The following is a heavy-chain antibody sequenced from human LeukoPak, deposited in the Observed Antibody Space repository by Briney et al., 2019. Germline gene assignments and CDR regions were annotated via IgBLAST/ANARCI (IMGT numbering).Heavy chain of an antibody. D-gene: IGHD3-22*01. CDR1: GFTFSNYW. CDR2: INSDGINT. CDR3: ARDLGQYYDTSDNWYDP. Sequence: GGSLRLSCAASGFTFSNYWMHWVRQAPGKGLVWVSRINSDGINTSYADSVKGRFTISRDNAKNTLNLQMNSLRAEDTAVYYCARDLGQYYDTSDNWYDPWGQGTLVTVSS. V-gene: IGHV3-74*01. J-gene: IGHJ5*02.